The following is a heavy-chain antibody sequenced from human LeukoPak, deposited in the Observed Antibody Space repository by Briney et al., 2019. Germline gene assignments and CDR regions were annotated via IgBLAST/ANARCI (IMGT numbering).Heavy chain of an antibody. J-gene: IGHJ4*02. Sequence: GGSLRLSCAASGFTFSSYGMHWVRQAPGKGLGWVAVISYDGSNKYYADFVKGRFTISRDNSKNTLYLQMNSLRAEDTAVYYCAKDSGGTTFDYWGQGTLVTVSS. CDR2: ISYDGSNK. CDR1: GFTFSSYG. CDR3: AKDSGGTTFDY. V-gene: IGHV3-30*18. D-gene: IGHD1-26*01.